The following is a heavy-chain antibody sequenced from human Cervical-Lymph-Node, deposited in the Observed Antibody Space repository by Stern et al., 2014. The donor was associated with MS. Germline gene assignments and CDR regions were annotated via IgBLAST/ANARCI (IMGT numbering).Heavy chain of an antibody. D-gene: IGHD6-19*01. CDR1: GYTFSRYP. CDR3: ARPTSSGWYSFDS. CDR2: ISISNGNI. J-gene: IGHJ4*02. V-gene: IGHV1-18*01. Sequence: VHLVESGAEVKKPGASVKVSCKASGYTFSRYPITWVRQAPGQGLELLCWISISNGNIKYAQQFQDRVTMTTNTSTSTAYIQLRSLRSDDTAVYYCARPTSSGWYSFDSWGQGTLVTVSS.